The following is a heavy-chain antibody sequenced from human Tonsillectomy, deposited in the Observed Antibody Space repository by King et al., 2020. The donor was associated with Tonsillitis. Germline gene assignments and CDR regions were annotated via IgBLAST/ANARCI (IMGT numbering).Heavy chain of an antibody. J-gene: IGHJ6*02. V-gene: IGHV3-53*01. Sequence: VQLVESGGGLIQPGGSLRLSCAASGFTVTSNYMSWVRQAPGKGLEWVSFIYSGGSTFYADSGKGRFTISRDNSKNTLFLQMNSLRAEDTAVYYCATRSIPYYYYAMDVWGQGTTVTVSS. CDR3: ATRSIPYYYYAMDV. CDR2: IYSGGST. CDR1: GFTVTSNY.